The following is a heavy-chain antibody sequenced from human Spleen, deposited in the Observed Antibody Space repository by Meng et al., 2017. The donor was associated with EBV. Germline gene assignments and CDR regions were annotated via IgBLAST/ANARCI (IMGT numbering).Heavy chain of an antibody. CDR2: INTNTGNP. CDR3: ARDRSGGADY. Sequence: QVQLVQSGSELAKPGASVKVSCEASGYTITAYSMNWVRQAPGQGLEWMGWINTNTGNPTYAQGFTGRFVFSLDPSVSTAYLEISSLKAEDTAVYYCARDRSGGADYWGQGTLVTVSS. D-gene: IGHD1-26*01. V-gene: IGHV7-4-1*02. J-gene: IGHJ4*02. CDR1: GYTITAYS.